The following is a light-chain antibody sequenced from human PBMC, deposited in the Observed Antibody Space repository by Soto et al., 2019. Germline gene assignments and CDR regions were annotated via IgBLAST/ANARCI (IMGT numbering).Light chain of an antibody. J-gene: IGKJ1*01. CDR1: QSIRSW. V-gene: IGKV1-39*01. CDR3: QQGDSTPMT. CDR2: GAS. Sequence: IQMTQSPSTVSASLGDRVTITCRASQSIRSWVAWYQQKPGKAPNLLIYGASSLQSGVPSRFSGSGSGTDFTLTISSLQPEDFATYYCQQGDSTPMTFGQGTKVENK.